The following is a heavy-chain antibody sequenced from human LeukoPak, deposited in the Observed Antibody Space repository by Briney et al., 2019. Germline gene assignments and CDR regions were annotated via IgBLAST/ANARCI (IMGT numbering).Heavy chain of an antibody. J-gene: IGHJ6*03. V-gene: IGHV1-69*13. CDR1: GGTFSSYA. CDR3: ARVGCSSTSCYNDYYMDV. Sequence: ASVKVSCKASGGTFSSYAISWVRQAPGQGLEWMGGIIPIFGTANYAQKFQGRVTITADESTSTAYMELSSLRSEDTAVYYCARVGCSSTSCYNDYYMDVWGKGTTVTVSS. CDR2: IIPIFGTA. D-gene: IGHD2-2*02.